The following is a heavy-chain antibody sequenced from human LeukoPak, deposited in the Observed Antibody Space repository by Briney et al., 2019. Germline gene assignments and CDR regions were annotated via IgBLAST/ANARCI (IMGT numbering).Heavy chain of an antibody. CDR3: ADAIVGAPAQY. Sequence: GGSLRLSCAASGLTFSDYVMSWVRQAPGKGLEWVSGISVGAGSTHYADSVKGRFTISRDNSRNTLYLQMNSLRAEDTAVYYCADAIVGAPAQYWGQGTLVTVSS. D-gene: IGHD1-26*01. CDR2: ISVGAGST. V-gene: IGHV3-23*01. CDR1: GLTFSDYV. J-gene: IGHJ4*02.